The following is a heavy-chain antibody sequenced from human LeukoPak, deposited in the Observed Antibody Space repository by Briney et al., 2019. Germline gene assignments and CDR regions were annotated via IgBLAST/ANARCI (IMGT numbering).Heavy chain of an antibody. CDR1: GGTFSSYA. J-gene: IGHJ6*03. V-gene: IGHV1-69*04. D-gene: IGHD3-3*01. CDR3: AREVTIFGVVIMGYYYYMDV. CDR2: IIPILGIA. Sequence: SVKVSCKASGGTFSSYAISWVRQAPGQGLEWMGRIIPILGIANYVQKFQGRVTITADKSTSTAYMELSSLRSEDTAVYYCAREVTIFGVVIMGYYYYMDVWGKGTTVTVSS.